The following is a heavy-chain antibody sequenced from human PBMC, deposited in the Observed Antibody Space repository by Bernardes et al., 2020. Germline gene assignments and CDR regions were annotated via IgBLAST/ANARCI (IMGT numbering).Heavy chain of an antibody. Sequence: ASVKVSCKVSGYTLTELSMHWVRQAPGKGLEWMGGFDPEDGETIYAQKFQGRVTMTEDTSTDTAYMELSSLRSEDTAVYYCATLGYCSGGSCYDAPRPYNWFDPWGQGTLVTVSS. V-gene: IGHV1-24*01. CDR2: FDPEDGET. CDR3: ATLGYCSGGSCYDAPRPYNWFDP. D-gene: IGHD2-15*01. J-gene: IGHJ5*02. CDR1: GYTLTELS.